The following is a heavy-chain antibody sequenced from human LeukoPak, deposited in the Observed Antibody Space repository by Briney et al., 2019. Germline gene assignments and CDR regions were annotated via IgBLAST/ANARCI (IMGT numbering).Heavy chain of an antibody. CDR2: IIPIFGTA. CDR1: GGTFSSYA. D-gene: IGHD3-22*01. CDR3: ASNRHYYDSSGYYARDYYYYMDV. Sequence: ASVKVSCKASGGTFSSYAISWVRQAPGQGLEWMGGIIPIFGTANYAQKFRGRVTTTTDESTSTAYMELSSLRSEDTAVYYCASNRHYYDSSGYYARDYYYYMDVWGKGTTVTVSS. J-gene: IGHJ6*03. V-gene: IGHV1-69*05.